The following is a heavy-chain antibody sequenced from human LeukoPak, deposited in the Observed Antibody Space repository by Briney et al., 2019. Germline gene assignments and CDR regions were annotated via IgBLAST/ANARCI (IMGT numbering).Heavy chain of an antibody. CDR2: ISYDGSNK. J-gene: IGHJ6*02. V-gene: IGHV3-30*18. CDR1: GFTFSSYG. D-gene: IGHD6-19*01. Sequence: PGGSLRLSCAASGFTFSSYGMHWVRQAPGKGLEWVAVISYDGSNKYYADSVKGRFTISRDNSKNTLYLQMNSLRAEDTAVYCCAKSSVAGTVYGMDVWGQGTTVTVSS. CDR3: AKSSVAGTVYGMDV.